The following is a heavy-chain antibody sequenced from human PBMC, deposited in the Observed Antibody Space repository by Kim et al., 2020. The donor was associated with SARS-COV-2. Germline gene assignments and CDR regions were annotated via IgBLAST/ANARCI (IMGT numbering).Heavy chain of an antibody. Sequence: FYANSVKGIFTISRDSSKNTLYLQMNSLKVDDTAVYYWSRHDWFDPWGQGTLGTVSS. J-gene: IGHJ5*02. V-gene: IGHV3-66*04. CDR3: SRHDWFDP.